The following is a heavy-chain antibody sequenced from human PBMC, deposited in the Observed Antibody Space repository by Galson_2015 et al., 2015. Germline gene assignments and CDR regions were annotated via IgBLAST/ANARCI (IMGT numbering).Heavy chain of an antibody. CDR3: ARDLAMTTVTSARFDY. D-gene: IGHD4-17*01. CDR1: GFTFSSYS. Sequence: SLRLSCAASGFTFSSYSMNWVRQAPGKGLEWVSSISSSSTYIYYADSLKGRFTISRDNAENSLYLQMNSLRAEDTAVYFCARDLAMTTVTSARFDYWGQGTLVTVSS. CDR2: ISSSSTYI. J-gene: IGHJ4*02. V-gene: IGHV3-21*01.